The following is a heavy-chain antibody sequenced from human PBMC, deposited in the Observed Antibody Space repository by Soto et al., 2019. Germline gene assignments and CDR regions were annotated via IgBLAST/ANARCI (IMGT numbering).Heavy chain of an antibody. V-gene: IGHV1-18*01. CDR1: GYTFTDYG. CDR3: ARDRYNRGSCDY. J-gene: IGHJ4*02. CDR2: INSYNGVT. Sequence: QVQLVQSGAEVKKPGASVKVSCKASGYTFTDYGITWVRQAPGQGLQWMGWINSYNGVTNNAHSFQGRVSMTTDTATSTAYLELSSLRSDDTAVYYCARDRYNRGSCDYWGQGRLVTVSS. D-gene: IGHD1-1*01.